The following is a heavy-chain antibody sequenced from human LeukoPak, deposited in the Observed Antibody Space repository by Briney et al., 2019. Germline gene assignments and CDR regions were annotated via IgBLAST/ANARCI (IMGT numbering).Heavy chain of an antibody. CDR1: GGSISSGDYY. CDR2: IYYSGST. Sequence: PSETLSLTCTVSGGSISSGDYYWSWIRQPPGKGLEWIGYIYYSGSTYYNPSLKSRVTISVDTSKNQFSLKLSSVTAADTAVYYCARERAARHFDYWGQGTLVTVSS. V-gene: IGHV4-30-4*08. D-gene: IGHD6-6*01. CDR3: ARERAARHFDY. J-gene: IGHJ4*02.